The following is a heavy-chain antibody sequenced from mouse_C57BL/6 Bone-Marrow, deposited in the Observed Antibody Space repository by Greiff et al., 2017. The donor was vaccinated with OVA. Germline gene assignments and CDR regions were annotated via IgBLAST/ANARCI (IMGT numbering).Heavy chain of an antibody. CDR1: GYTFTSYW. V-gene: IGHV1-69*01. CDR2: IDPSDSYT. J-gene: IGHJ4*01. Sequence: QVQLKQPGAELVMPGASVKLSCKASGYTFTSYWMHWVKQRPGQGLEWIGEIDPSDSYTNYNQKFKGKSTLTVDKSSSTAYMQLSSLTSEDSAVXYCARGDGSSLYYYAMDYWGQGTSVTVSS. D-gene: IGHD1-1*01. CDR3: ARGDGSSLYYYAMDY.